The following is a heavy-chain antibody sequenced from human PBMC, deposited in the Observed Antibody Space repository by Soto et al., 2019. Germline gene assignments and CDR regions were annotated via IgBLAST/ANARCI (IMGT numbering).Heavy chain of an antibody. CDR2: IYYIGNT. CDR3: GGQDYGAKGYYFEN. V-gene: IGHV4-39*01. Sequence: QLQLQESGSGLVKPSETLSLTCIVSNGSISSRSSYWGWIRQTPGKGLEWIGSIYYIGNTYYNPSLKSRVTISTDTSKTQFSLKMNSVTAADTAVYFCGGQDYGAKGYYFENCG. D-gene: IGHD4-17*01. CDR1: NGSISSRSSY. J-gene: IGHJ4*01.